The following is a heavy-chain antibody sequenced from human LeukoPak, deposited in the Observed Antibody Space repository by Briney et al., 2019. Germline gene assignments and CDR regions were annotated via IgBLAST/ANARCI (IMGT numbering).Heavy chain of an antibody. V-gene: IGHV1-24*01. Sequence: ASVKVSCKVSGYTLTELSMHWVRQAPGKGLEWMGGFDPEDGETIYAQKFQGRVTMTRDTSISTAYMELSRLRSDDTAVYYCARDGYSSGYYWEDYWGQGTLVTVSS. J-gene: IGHJ4*02. D-gene: IGHD3-22*01. CDR3: ARDGYSSGYYWEDY. CDR2: FDPEDGET. CDR1: GYTLTELS.